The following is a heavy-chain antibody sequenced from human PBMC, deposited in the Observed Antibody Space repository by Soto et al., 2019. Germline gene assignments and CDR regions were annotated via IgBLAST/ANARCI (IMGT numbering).Heavy chain of an antibody. J-gene: IGHJ4*02. D-gene: IGHD2-15*01. CDR1: GGTFSSYA. Sequence: QVQLVQSGAEVKKPGSSVKVSCKASGGTFSSYAISWVRQAPGQGLEWMGGIIPIFGTANYAQKFQGRVTITADKSTSTAYMELSSLRSEDTVVYYCATTHHRMVVAASDYWGQGTLVTVSS. V-gene: IGHV1-69*06. CDR2: IIPIFGTA. CDR3: ATTHHRMVVAASDY.